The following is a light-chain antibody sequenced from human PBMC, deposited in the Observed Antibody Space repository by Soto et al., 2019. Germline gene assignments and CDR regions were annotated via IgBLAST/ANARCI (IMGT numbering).Light chain of an antibody. V-gene: IGKV1-6*01. J-gene: IGKJ2*01. Sequence: AIQMTQSPSSLSASVGDTVTITCRASQAIRSDLGWYQQKPGEAPKLLIYAASSLQSGVPSRFSGSGSGTDFILTISSLQPEDFATYYCLQDYNYPYTFGQGTKLEIK. CDR1: QAIRSD. CDR2: AAS. CDR3: LQDYNYPYT.